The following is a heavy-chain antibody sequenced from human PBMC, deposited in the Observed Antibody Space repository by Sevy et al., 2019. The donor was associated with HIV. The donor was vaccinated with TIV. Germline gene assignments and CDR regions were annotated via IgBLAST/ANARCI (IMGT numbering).Heavy chain of an antibody. J-gene: IGHJ4*02. V-gene: IGHV1-2*02. CDR3: VRDDRDGYFEY. Sequence: ASVKVSCKASGYTFTGYYMDWMRQAPGQGRGWMGWSNPDSGGPTYAPKFQGRVTLTRDTSVSTAYMDLSRLKSDDTAVYYCVRDDRDGYFEYWGQGTLVTVSS. CDR1: GYTFTGYY. CDR2: SNPDSGGP.